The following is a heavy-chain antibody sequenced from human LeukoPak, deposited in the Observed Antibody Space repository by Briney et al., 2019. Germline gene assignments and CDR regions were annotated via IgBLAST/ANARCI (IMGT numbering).Heavy chain of an antibody. V-gene: IGHV3-21*01. CDR3: ARDSPRAGIDY. D-gene: IGHD6-19*01. CDR1: GFTFSSYS. J-gene: IGHJ4*02. CDR2: ISSSSSYI. Sequence: GGSLRLSCAASGFTFSSYSMNWVRQAPGKGLEWVSSISSSSSYIYYADSVKGRFTISRDNAKNSLYLQMNSLRAEDTAVYYCARDSPRAGIDYWGQGTLVTVSS.